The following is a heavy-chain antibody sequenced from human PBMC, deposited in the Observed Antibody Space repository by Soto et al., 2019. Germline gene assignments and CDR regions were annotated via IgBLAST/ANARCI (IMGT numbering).Heavy chain of an antibody. D-gene: IGHD2-8*01. CDR1: GFTFSSYS. J-gene: IGHJ3*01. V-gene: IGHV3-30-3*01. CDR2: ISYDGDKK. CDR3: AMEYDAFDF. Sequence: QVQMVESGGGVVQPGRSLRLSCVASGFTFSSYSMHWVRQAPGRGLEWVAGISYDGDKKYHADSMKGRFTISRDNSKNTLYLQMNTLRTEDTAVYYCAMEYDAFDFWGQGTLVTVSS.